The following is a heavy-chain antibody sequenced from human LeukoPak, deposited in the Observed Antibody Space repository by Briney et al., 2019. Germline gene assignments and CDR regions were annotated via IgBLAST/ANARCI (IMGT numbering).Heavy chain of an antibody. D-gene: IGHD1-26*01. CDR1: GGSISSAGYY. CDR2: IYYSGNT. J-gene: IGHJ4*02. V-gene: IGHV4-31*03. Sequence: SETLSLTCTVSGGSISSAGYYWSWTRQHPGKGLEWIGYIYYSGNTYYNPSLKSRLTISVDTSKNQFSLKLSSVTAADTAIYYCARVPPARVGTFDYWGQGTLVTVSS. CDR3: ARVPPARVGTFDY.